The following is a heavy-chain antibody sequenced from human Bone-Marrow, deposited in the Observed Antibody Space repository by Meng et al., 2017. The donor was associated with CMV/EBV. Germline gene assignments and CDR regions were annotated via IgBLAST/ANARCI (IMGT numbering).Heavy chain of an antibody. CDR2: ISYDGSNK. J-gene: IGHJ4*02. Sequence: GESLKISCAASGFTFSSYAMHWVRQAPGKGLEWVAVISYDGSNKYYADSVKGRFTISRDNSKNTLYLQMNSLRAEDTAVYYCARDDYRGLLEWSPQDYWGQGTLVTVSS. CDR3: ARDDYRGLLEWSPQDY. V-gene: IGHV3-30*04. CDR1: GFTFSSYA. D-gene: IGHD3-3*01.